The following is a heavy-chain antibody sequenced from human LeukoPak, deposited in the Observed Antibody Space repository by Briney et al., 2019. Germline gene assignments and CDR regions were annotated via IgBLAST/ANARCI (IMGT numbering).Heavy chain of an antibody. V-gene: IGHV1-18*01. J-gene: IGHJ6*03. CDR3: ATAVTYYYPTGYYMDV. CDR1: GYTFTSYG. CDR2: ISAYNGNT. D-gene: IGHD3-10*01. Sequence: ASVKVSCKASGYTFTSYGISWVRQAPGQGLEWMGWISAYNGNTNYAQKLQGRVTMTTDTSTSTAYMELRSLRSDDTAVYYCATAVTYYYPTGYYMDVWGKGTTVTISS.